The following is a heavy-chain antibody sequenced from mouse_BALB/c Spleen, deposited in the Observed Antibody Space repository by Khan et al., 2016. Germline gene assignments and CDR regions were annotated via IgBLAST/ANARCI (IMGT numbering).Heavy chain of an antibody. Sequence: EVQLQESGPELVKPGASVKMSCKASGYTFTNYVIHWVKQRPGQGLECIGYVNPYNDGTKYNEKFKGKATLTSDKSSSTAYMELSSLTSEDSAVYYCARKGTDYRYDAFDVWGAGTTVTVSS. J-gene: IGHJ1*01. D-gene: IGHD2-14*01. CDR3: ARKGTDYRYDAFDV. CDR1: GYTFTNYV. V-gene: IGHV1S136*01. CDR2: VNPYNDGT.